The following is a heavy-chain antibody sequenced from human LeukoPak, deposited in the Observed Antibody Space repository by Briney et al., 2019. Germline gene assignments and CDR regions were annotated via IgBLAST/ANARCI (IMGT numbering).Heavy chain of an antibody. CDR2: IYYSGST. V-gene: IGHV4-59*01. J-gene: IGHJ3*02. CDR1: GGSISSYY. Sequence: PSETLSLTCTVSGGSISSYYWSWIRQPPGKGLEWIGYIYYSGSTNYNPSLKSRVTISVDTSKNQFSLKLSSVTAADTAVYYCARAPLALRLGELSLQRGAFDIWGQGTMVTVSS. CDR3: ARAPLALRLGELSLQRGAFDI. D-gene: IGHD3-16*02.